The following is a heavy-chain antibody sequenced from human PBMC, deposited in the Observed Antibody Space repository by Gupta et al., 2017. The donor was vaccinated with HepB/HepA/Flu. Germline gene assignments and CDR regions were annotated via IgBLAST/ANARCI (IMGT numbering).Heavy chain of an antibody. Sequence: QVQMVESGGGVVQPGRSLRLSCAASGFTFTNYGMHWVRQAPGKGLEWVAVISYDGSNKYYADSVKGRFTISRDNSKNTLYLQMNSLRAEDTAVYYCAKDNSRLGELWYFDLWGRGTLVTVSS. J-gene: IGHJ2*01. CDR1: GFTFTNYG. CDR2: ISYDGSNK. CDR3: AKDNSRLGELWYFDL. D-gene: IGHD3-16*01. V-gene: IGHV3-30*18.